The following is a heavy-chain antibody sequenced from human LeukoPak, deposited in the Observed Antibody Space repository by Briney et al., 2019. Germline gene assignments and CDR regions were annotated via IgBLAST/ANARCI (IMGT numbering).Heavy chain of an antibody. CDR2: IRYSGST. CDR3: ATPDTVSTYNWFDP. Sequence: PWETLSLTCNVSGGSISSNTYFWGWIRRPPGKGLEWIGSIRYSGSTYYNPSLKSRVTISVDTSKNQFSLNLSSLTAADTAVYYCATPDTVSTYNWFDPWGQGTLVTVS. D-gene: IGHD5/OR15-5a*01. J-gene: IGHJ5*02. CDR1: GGSISSNTYF. V-gene: IGHV4-39*01.